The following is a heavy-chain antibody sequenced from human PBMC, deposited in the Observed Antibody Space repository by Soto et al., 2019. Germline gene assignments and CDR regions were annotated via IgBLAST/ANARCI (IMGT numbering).Heavy chain of an antibody. D-gene: IGHD3-10*01. CDR3: ARDFIMAEAASGY. CDR2: NNAGIGDT. J-gene: IGHJ4*02. Sequence: RQAPGPRLEWMGWNNAGIGDTQYSHDFQGRVTITRDTSASTAYMELSSLRSEDTAVYYCARDFIMAEAASGYWGQVTLVTVSP. V-gene: IGHV1-3*01.